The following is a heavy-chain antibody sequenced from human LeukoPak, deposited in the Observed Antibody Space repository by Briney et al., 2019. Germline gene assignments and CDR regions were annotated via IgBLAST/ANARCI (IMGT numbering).Heavy chain of an antibody. CDR3: ARVGTAASYGMDV. V-gene: IGHV3-53*01. D-gene: IGHD6-13*01. J-gene: IGHJ6*02. Sequence: GGSLRLSCAASEFTVSSNYMSWVRQAPGKGLEWVSTLYSGGDTFYADSLKGRLTISRDDSKNTLYLQMNSLRAEDTAVYYCARVGTAASYGMDVWGQGTTVTVSS. CDR2: LYSGGDT. CDR1: EFTVSSNY.